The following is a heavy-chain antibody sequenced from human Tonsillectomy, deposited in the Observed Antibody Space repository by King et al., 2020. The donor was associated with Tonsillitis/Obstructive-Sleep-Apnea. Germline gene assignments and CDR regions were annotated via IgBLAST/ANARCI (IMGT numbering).Heavy chain of an antibody. CDR1: GFTFSSYW. V-gene: IGHV3-74*01. Sequence: VQLVESGGGLVQPGGSLRLSCAASGFTFSSYWMHWVRQAPGKGLVWVSRINSDGSSTSYAKSVKGRFTISRDNAKNTLYLQMNSLRAEDTAVYYCARGTKGNQLLYFIYFWGQGTLVTVSS. CDR3: ARGTKGNQLLYFIYF. CDR2: INSDGSST. D-gene: IGHD2-2*02. J-gene: IGHJ1*01.